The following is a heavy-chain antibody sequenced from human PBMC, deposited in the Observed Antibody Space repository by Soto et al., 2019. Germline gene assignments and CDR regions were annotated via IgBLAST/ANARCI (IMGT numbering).Heavy chain of an antibody. CDR3: AREPLAHSYFDF. CDR2: LYNDERT. J-gene: IGHJ4*02. CDR1: GDSVSSHY. V-gene: IGHV4-4*07. Sequence: SETLSLTCTVSGDSVSSHYWSWVRQPAGKGLEWLGRLYNDERTNYNPSLKSRVTMSMDTSKNQFSLKLTSVTAADSAVYFCAREPLAHSYFDFWGQGILVTVSS.